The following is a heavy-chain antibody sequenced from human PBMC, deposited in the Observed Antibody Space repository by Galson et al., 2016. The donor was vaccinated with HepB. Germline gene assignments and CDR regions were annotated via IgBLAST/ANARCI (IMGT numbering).Heavy chain of an antibody. CDR3: AREDSSSVLFFDY. D-gene: IGHD6-6*01. CDR1: GGSFSGSY. J-gene: IGHJ4*02. V-gene: IGHV4-34*01. CDR2: INHSGST. Sequence: SETLSLTCAVYGGSFSGSYWSWIRQPPGKGLEWIGEINHSGSTNYNPSLRSRATISVHTSKNQFSLKLNSVNAADTAVYDCAREDSSSVLFFDYWGQGTLVTVSS.